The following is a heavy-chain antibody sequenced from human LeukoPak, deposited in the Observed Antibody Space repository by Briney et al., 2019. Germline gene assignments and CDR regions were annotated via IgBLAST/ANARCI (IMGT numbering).Heavy chain of an antibody. CDR1: GFTFSSYA. J-gene: IGHJ5*02. Sequence: PGRSLRLSCAASGFTFSSYAMHWVRQAPGKGLEWVAVISYDGSNKYYADSVKGRFTISRDNSKNTLYLQMNSLRAEDTAVYYCARARLIGGFDPWGQGTLVTVSS. CDR2: ISYDGSNK. V-gene: IGHV3-30-3*01. CDR3: ARARLIGGFDP.